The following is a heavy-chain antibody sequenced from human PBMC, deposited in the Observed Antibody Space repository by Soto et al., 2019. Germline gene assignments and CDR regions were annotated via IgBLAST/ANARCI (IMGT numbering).Heavy chain of an antibody. Sequence: QVQLQESGPGLVKPSGTLSLTCAVSGGSISSSNWWSWVRQPPGKGLERIGEIYHSGSTNYNPSLKIRVTISVDKSKNQYSLKLSSVTAADTAVYYCARVAGSYYYGMDVWGQGTTVTVSS. D-gene: IGHD1-26*01. CDR2: IYHSGST. V-gene: IGHV4-4*02. J-gene: IGHJ6*02. CDR3: ARVAGSYYYGMDV. CDR1: GGSISSSNW.